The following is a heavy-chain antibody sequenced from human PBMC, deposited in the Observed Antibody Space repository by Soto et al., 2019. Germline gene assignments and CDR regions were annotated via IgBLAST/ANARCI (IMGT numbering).Heavy chain of an antibody. Sequence: ASVKVSCKASGYTFTSYGISWVRQAPGQGLEWMGWISAYNGNTNYAQKLQGRVTMTTDTSTSTAYMELRSLRSDDTAVYYCARDKSLLWFGELLASDNWFDPGGQGTLVTVSS. V-gene: IGHV1-18*01. D-gene: IGHD3-10*01. CDR1: GYTFTSYG. J-gene: IGHJ5*02. CDR3: ARDKSLLWFGELLASDNWFDP. CDR2: ISAYNGNT.